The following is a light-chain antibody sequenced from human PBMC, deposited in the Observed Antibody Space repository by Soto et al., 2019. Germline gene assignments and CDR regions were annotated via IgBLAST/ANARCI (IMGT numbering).Light chain of an antibody. Sequence: QSALTQSASVSGSPGQSITISCTGTSSDVGGYNYVSWYQQHPGKAPKLIIYDVSNRPSGVSTRFSGSKSGNTASLTISGLQAEDEADYSCSSYTSTNSWVFGGETKLTVL. J-gene: IGLJ3*02. V-gene: IGLV2-14*01. CDR2: DVS. CDR3: SSYTSTNSWV. CDR1: SSDVGGYNY.